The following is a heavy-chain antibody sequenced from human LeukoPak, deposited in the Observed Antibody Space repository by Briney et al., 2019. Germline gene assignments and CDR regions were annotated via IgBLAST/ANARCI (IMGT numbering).Heavy chain of an antibody. CDR2: ISYDGSNK. D-gene: IGHD2-15*01. J-gene: IGHJ6*02. CDR3: AKAGRCSGGSCYYYGMDV. CDR1: GFTFSSYG. V-gene: IGHV3-30*18. Sequence: GGSLRLSCAASGFTFSSYGMHWVRQAPGKGLEWVAVISYDGSNKYYADSVKGRFTISRDNSKNTLYLQMNSLRAEDTAVYYCAKAGRCSGGSCYYYGMDVWGQGTTVTVSS.